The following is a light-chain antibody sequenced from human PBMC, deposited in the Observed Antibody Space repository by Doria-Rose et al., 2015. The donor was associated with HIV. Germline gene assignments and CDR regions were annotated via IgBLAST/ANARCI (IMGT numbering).Light chain of an antibody. CDR1: QRFSSTY. V-gene: IGKV3-20*01. CDR3: HQYGTSWT. J-gene: IGKJ1*01. Sequence: EIVLTQSPGTLSLSPGERATLSCRASQRFSSTYLAWYQQKPGQAPSLLIYDGSTRATGIPDRFSASGSGTDFTLTINRLEPEDFALYYCHQYGTSWTFGQGTMVEI. CDR2: DGS.